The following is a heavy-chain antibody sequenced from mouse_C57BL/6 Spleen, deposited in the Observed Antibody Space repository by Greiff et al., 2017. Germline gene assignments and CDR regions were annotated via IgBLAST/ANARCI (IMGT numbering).Heavy chain of an antibody. J-gene: IGHJ2*01. CDR2: FYPGSGSI. CDR1: GYTFTEYT. Sequence: QVQLQQSGAELVKPGASVKLSCKASGYTFTEYTIHWVKQRPGQGLAWIGWFYPGSGSIKYNEKFKNKATLTADKSSSTVYMELSSLTSEDSAVYFCARHAPRLDSSGVFDYWGKGTTLTVSS. D-gene: IGHD3-2*02. V-gene: IGHV1-62-2*01. CDR3: ARHAPRLDSSGVFDY.